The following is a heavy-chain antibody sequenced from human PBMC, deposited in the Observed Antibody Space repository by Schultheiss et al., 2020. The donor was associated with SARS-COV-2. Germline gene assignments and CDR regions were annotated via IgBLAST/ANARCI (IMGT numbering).Heavy chain of an antibody. V-gene: IGHV5-51*01. Sequence: GESLKISCKGSGYSFTSYWIAWVRQMPGKGLEWMGIIYPGDSDTRYSPSFQGQVTISADKSISTAYLQWSSLKASDTAMYYCARRRYCSGGSCYSAPEDAFDIWGQGTMVTVSS. D-gene: IGHD2-15*01. CDR3: ARRRYCSGGSCYSAPEDAFDI. CDR2: IYPGDSDT. CDR1: GYSFTSYW. J-gene: IGHJ3*02.